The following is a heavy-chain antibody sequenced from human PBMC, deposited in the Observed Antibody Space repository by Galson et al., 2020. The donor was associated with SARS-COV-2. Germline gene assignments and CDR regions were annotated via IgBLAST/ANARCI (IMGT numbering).Heavy chain of an antibody. J-gene: IGHJ1*01. CDR1: GFTFSSYG. Sequence: TGGSLRLSCAASGFTFSSYGMHWVRQAPGKGLEWVAVISYDGSNTYYADSVKGRFTISRDNSKNTLYLQMNSLRAEDTAVYYCAKDADYGDYESLQEEYFQHWGQGTLVTVSS. CDR3: AKDADYGDYESLQEEYFQH. V-gene: IGHV3-30*18. D-gene: IGHD4-17*01. CDR2: ISYDGSNT.